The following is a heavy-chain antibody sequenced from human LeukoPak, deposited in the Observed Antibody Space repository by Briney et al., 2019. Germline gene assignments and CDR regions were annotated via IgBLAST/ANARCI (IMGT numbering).Heavy chain of an antibody. Sequence: PGGSLRLSCAASGFTFSGFGMHWVRQAPGKGLEWVAAISYDGSNKYYADSVKGRFTISRDNSKNTLFLQMNSLRPEDTAVYYCAKRLVGHELDYWGQGTLVTVSS. CDR2: ISYDGSNK. J-gene: IGHJ4*02. CDR1: GFTFSGFG. CDR3: AKRLVGHELDY. V-gene: IGHV3-30*18. D-gene: IGHD6-19*01.